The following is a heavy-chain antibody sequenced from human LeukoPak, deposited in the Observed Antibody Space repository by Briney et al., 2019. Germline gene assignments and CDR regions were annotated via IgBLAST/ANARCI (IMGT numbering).Heavy chain of an antibody. Sequence: AGGSLRLSCVASGFTFSSYSMNWVRQAPGKGLEWVSYISITSDTIYYAESVKGRFTISRDNAKNSLSLQMNSLRGEDTAVYYCAKNSGSPNYFDYWGQGTLVTVSS. CDR1: GFTFSSYS. CDR3: AKNSGSPNYFDY. CDR2: ISITSDTI. V-gene: IGHV3-48*01. J-gene: IGHJ4*02. D-gene: IGHD5-12*01.